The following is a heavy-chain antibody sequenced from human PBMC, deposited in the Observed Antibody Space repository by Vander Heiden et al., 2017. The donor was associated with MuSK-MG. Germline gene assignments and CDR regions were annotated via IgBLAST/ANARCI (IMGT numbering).Heavy chain of an antibody. V-gene: IGHV3-7*01. J-gene: IGHJ6*03. CDR1: GFTFSSYW. D-gene: IGHD1-26*01. Sequence: EVRLVESGGGLVQPGGSLRLSCAASGFTFSSYWMSWVRQAPGKGLEWVANIKQDGSEKYYVDSVKGRFTISRDNAKNSLYLQMNSLRAEDTAVYYCARDHSLPPLSSRSYYYYYYMDVWGKGTTVTVSS. CDR2: IKQDGSEK. CDR3: ARDHSLPPLSSRSYYYYYYMDV.